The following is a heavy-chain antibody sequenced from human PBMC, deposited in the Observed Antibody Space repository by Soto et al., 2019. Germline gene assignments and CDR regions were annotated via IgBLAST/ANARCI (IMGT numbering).Heavy chain of an antibody. CDR1: RGSISSGTNY. Sequence: PSETLSLTCTVSRGSISSGTNYWAWVRQPPGKGLEWIVKIYYSWSTFYNPSLKSRVTISLDTSKNQFSLKLRSVTAADTAVYYCARHEPGWYFDSWGQGILVTVSS. V-gene: IGHV4-39*01. J-gene: IGHJ4*02. CDR2: IYYSWST. CDR3: ARHEPGWYFDS.